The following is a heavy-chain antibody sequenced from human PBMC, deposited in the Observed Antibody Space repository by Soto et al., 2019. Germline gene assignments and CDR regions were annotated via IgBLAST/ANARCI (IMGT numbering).Heavy chain of an antibody. V-gene: IGHV1-3*04. Sequence: QVQLVQSGAEEKKPGASVKVSCKTSGYPFTHYAIHWVRQAPGQRLEYMGWINTGNGNTKYSQTFQGRVTLTGDTSATTAYMELSSLKSEDTAVYYCASVRSRDGHSYFDHWGQGTLVTVSS. CDR1: GYPFTHYA. J-gene: IGHJ4*02. D-gene: IGHD3-10*02. CDR2: INTGNGNT. CDR3: ASVRSRDGHSYFDH.